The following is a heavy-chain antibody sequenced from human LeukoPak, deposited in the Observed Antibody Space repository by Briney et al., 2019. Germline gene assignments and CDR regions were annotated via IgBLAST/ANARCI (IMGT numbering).Heavy chain of an antibody. Sequence: PSETLSLTCTVSGGSISSGGYYWSWIRQHPGKGLEWIGYIYYSGSTYYNPSLKSRVTISVDTSKNQFSLKLSSVTAADTAVYYCASLPYYDILTGYYGVYWGQGTLVTVSP. CDR2: IYYSGST. J-gene: IGHJ4*02. CDR1: GGSISSGGYY. CDR3: ASLPYYDILTGYYGVY. D-gene: IGHD3-9*01. V-gene: IGHV4-31*03.